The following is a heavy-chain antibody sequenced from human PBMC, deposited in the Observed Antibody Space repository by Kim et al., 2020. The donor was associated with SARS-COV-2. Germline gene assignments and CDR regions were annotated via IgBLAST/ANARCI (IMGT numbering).Heavy chain of an antibody. J-gene: IGHJ6*02. CDR3: ARVSYDYVWGSYRDYYYYGMDV. CDR2: ISSSSSYT. CDR1: GFTFSDYY. D-gene: IGHD3-16*02. Sequence: GGSLRLSCAASGFTFSDYYMSWIRQAPGKGLEWVSYISSSSSYTNYADSVKGRFTISRDNAKNSLYLQMNSLRAEDTAVYYCARVSYDYVWGSYRDYYYYGMDVWGQGTPVTVSS. V-gene: IGHV3-11*05.